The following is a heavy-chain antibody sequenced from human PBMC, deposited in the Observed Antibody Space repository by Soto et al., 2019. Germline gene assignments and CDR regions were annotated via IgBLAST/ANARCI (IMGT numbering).Heavy chain of an antibody. CDR2: ISSSSSYI. J-gene: IGHJ6*03. V-gene: IGHV3-21*01. CDR1: GFTFSSYS. Sequence: GGSLRLSCAASGFTFSSYSMNWVRQAPGKGLEWVSSISSSSSYIYYADSVKGRFTISRDNAKNSLYLQMNSLRAEDTAVYYCARRAYSSSWYYYYMDVWGKGTTVTVSS. D-gene: IGHD6-6*01. CDR3: ARRAYSSSWYYYYMDV.